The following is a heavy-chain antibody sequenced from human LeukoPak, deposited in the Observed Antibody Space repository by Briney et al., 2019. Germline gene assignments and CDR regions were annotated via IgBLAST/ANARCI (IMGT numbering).Heavy chain of an antibody. V-gene: IGHV3-7*03. CDR3: AKGRSSGWHDFDY. Sequence: GGSLRLSCAASGFTFSSYWMSWVRQAPGKGLEWVANIKKDGSEKYYADSVKGRFTISRDNAKNSLYLQMNSLSAEDTALYYCAKGRSSGWHDFDYWGQGTLVTVSS. J-gene: IGHJ4*02. CDR2: IKKDGSEK. CDR1: GFTFSSYW. D-gene: IGHD6-19*01.